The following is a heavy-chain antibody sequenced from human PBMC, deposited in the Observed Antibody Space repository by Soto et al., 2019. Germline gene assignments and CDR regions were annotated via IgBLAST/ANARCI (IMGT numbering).Heavy chain of an antibody. CDR2: INAGNGNT. CDR1: GYTFTSYA. CDR3: ARIGSGWPYYYYGMDV. D-gene: IGHD6-19*01. J-gene: IGHJ6*02. V-gene: IGHV1-3*01. Sequence: ASVKVSCKASGYTFTSYAMHWVRQAPGQRLEWMGWINAGNGNTKYSQKFQGRVTITRETSASTAYMELSSLRSEDTAVYYCARIGSGWPYYYYGMDVWGQGTTVTVSS.